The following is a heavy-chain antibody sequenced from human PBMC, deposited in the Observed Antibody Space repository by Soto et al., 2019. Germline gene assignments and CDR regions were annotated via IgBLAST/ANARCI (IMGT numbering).Heavy chain of an antibody. J-gene: IGHJ4*02. V-gene: IGHV4-38-2*02. CDR3: AREEGGITSSSSDFDY. CDR2: IYHSGST. CDR1: GYSISSGYY. Sequence: SATLSLTCAVSGYSISSGYYWGWVRQPPGKGLEWIGSIYHSGSTYYNPSLKRRVTISVDTSKNQFSLKLSSVTAADTAVYYCAREEGGITSSSSDFDYWGQGTLVTVSS. D-gene: IGHD6-6*01.